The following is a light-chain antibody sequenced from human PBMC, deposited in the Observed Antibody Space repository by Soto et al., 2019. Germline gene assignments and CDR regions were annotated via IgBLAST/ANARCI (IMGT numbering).Light chain of an antibody. CDR3: QQFSSYPLT. Sequence: EFVLTQSPGTLSLSPGERATLSCRASQTVRNNYLAWYQQKPGQAPRLLIYDASSRATGIPDRFSGGGSGTDFTLTISRLEPEDFAVYYCQQFSSYPLTFXGGTEVDIK. CDR2: DAS. J-gene: IGKJ4*01. CDR1: QTVRNNY. V-gene: IGKV3-20*01.